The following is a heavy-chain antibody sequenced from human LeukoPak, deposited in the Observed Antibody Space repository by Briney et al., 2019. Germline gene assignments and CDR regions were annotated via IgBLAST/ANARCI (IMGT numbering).Heavy chain of an antibody. CDR3: AREFWLVRPRGMDV. CDR1: GYTFTGYY. D-gene: IGHD6-19*01. Sequence: ASAKVSCKASGYTFTGYYMHWVRQAPGQGLEWMGWINPNSGGTNYAQKFQGWVTMTRDTSISTAYMELSRLRSDDTAVYYCAREFWLVRPRGMDVWGKGTTVTVSS. CDR2: INPNSGGT. J-gene: IGHJ6*04. V-gene: IGHV1-2*04.